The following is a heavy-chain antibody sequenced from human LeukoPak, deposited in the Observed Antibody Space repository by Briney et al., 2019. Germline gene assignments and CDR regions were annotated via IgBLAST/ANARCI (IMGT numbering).Heavy chain of an antibody. CDR3: ARDRGAMVRGVTFDY. Sequence: SQTLSLTCAISGDSFSSNSAAWNWLRQSPSRGLEWLGRTYYRSKWYNDYAVSVKSRITINPDTSKNQFSLQLNSVTPEDTAVYYCARDRGAMVRGVTFDYWGQGTLVTVSS. V-gene: IGHV6-1*01. D-gene: IGHD3-10*01. CDR2: TYYRSKWYN. J-gene: IGHJ4*02. CDR1: GDSFSSNSAA.